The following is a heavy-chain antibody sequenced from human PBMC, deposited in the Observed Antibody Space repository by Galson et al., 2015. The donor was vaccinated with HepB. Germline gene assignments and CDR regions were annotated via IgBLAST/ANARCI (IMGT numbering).Heavy chain of an antibody. CDR1: TFTFNDYY. Sequence: SLRLSCAASTFTFNDYYMSWIRQAPGKGPEWVSYISSDSNTIYYADSVKGRFTISRDNARNSLYLHMNSLRADDTALYYCAGGYIAYWGFDSWGQGTLVTVSS. CDR2: ISSDSNTI. D-gene: IGHD5-12*01. CDR3: AGGYIAYWGFDS. J-gene: IGHJ4*02. V-gene: IGHV3-11*01.